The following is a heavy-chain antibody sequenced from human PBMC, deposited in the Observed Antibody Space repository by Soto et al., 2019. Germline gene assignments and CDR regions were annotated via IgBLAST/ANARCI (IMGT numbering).Heavy chain of an antibody. Sequence: EVQLLESGGGLVQPGGSLRLSCAASGFTFSSYAMSWVRQAPGKGLEWVSAISGSGGSTYYADSVKGRFTISRDKSKXXXXXXXXXXXXXXXXXXXXXXXXXXXXXSLDV. CDR1: GFTFSSYA. V-gene: IGHV3-23*01. CDR3: XXXXXXXXXSLDV. CDR2: ISGSGGST. J-gene: IGHJ6*01.